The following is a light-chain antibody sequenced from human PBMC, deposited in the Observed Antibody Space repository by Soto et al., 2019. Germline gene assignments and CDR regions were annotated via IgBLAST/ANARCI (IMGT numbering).Light chain of an antibody. V-gene: IGKV3-20*01. J-gene: IGKJ4*01. CDR2: GAS. CDR3: QQYGSSPPIT. Sequence: EIVLTKTPGTLSLSPGERATLSCRASQSVSSSYLAWYQQKPGQAPRLLIYGASSRATGIPDRFSGSGSGTDFTLTISRLEPEDFAVYYCQQYGSSPPITFGGGTKVDI. CDR1: QSVSSSY.